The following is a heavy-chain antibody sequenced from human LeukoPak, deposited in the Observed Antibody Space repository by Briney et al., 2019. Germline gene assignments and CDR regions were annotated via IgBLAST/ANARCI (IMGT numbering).Heavy chain of an antibody. CDR3: ASSNPDVGGPLDY. Sequence: SETLSLTCTVSGGSISSGSYYWSWIRQPAGKGLEWIGRIYTSGSTNYNPSLKSRVTISVDTSKNQFSLKLSSVTAADTAVYYCASSNPDVGGPLDYWGQGTLVTVSS. V-gene: IGHV4-61*02. J-gene: IGHJ4*02. D-gene: IGHD3-16*01. CDR2: IYTSGST. CDR1: GGSISSGSYY.